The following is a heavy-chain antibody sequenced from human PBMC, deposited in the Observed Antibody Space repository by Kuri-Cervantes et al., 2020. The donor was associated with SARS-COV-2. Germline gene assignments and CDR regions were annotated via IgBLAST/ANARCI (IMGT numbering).Heavy chain of an antibody. V-gene: IGHV1-69*13. Sequence: SVKVSCKASGGTFSSYAISWVRQAPGQGLEWMGGIIPIFGTANYAQKFQGGVTITADESTSTAYMELSRLRSDDTAVYYCARVRGGSYRHIDYWGQGTLVTVSS. J-gene: IGHJ4*02. D-gene: IGHD1-26*01. CDR1: GGTFSSYA. CDR3: ARVRGGSYRHIDY. CDR2: IIPIFGTA.